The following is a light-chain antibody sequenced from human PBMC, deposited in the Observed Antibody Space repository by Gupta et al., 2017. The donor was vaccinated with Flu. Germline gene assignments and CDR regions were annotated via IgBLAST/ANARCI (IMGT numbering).Light chain of an antibody. CDR1: QSVSSY. CDR3: QQRSNWPPLT. V-gene: IGKV3-11*01. Sequence: VLTQPPATLSLSPGERATLSCRASQSVSSYLAWYQQKPGQAPRLLIYEASTRAAGIPARFSGSGSGTDFTLTISSLEPEDFAVYYCQQRSNWPPLTFGQGTKVEIK. CDR2: EAS. J-gene: IGKJ1*01.